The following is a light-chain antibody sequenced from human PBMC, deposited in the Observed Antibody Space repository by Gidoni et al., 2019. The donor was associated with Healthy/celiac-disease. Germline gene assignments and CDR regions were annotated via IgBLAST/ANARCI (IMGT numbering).Light chain of an antibody. CDR1: QDISNY. CDR3: QQYDNLPMYT. CDR2: DAS. Sequence: DIQMTQSPSSLSASVGDRVTITCQASQDISNYLNWYQQKPGKAPKLLSYDASNLETGVPSRFSGSGSGTDFTFTISSLQPEDIATYYCQQYDNLPMYTFXXXTKLEIK. J-gene: IGKJ2*01. V-gene: IGKV1-33*01.